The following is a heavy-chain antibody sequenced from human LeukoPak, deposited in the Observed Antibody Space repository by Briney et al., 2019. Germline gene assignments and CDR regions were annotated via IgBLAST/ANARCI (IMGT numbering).Heavy chain of an antibody. V-gene: IGHV4-34*01. J-gene: IGHJ6*02. CDR1: GGSFSGYY. D-gene: IGHD2-8*02. CDR3: ASCSGRGAYYYYGMDV. CDR2: INHSGST. Sequence: PSETLSLTCAVYGGSFSGYYWSWIRQPPGKGLEWIGEINHSGSTNYNPSLKSRVTISVDTSKNQFSLKLSSVTAADTAVYYCASCSGRGAYYYYGMDVWGLGTTVTVSS.